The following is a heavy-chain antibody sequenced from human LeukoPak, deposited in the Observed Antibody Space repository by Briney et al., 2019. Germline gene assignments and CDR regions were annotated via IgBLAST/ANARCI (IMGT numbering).Heavy chain of an antibody. CDR1: GYTFTSYG. V-gene: IGHV1-18*01. CDR2: ISAYNGNT. D-gene: IGHD6-13*01. J-gene: IGHJ4*02. CDR3: VVIAAAGAEGY. Sequence: ASVKVSCKASGYTFTSYGISWVRQAPGQGLEWMGWISAYNGNTNYAQKLQGRATMTTDTSTSTAYMELRSLRSDDTAVYYCVVIAAAGAEGYWGQGTLVTVSS.